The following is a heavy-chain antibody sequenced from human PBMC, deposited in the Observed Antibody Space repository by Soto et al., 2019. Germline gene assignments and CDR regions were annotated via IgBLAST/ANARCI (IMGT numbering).Heavy chain of an antibody. Sequence: SQTLSLTCAISGDSVSSNSAAWNWIRQSPSRGLEWLGRTYFRSRWYNDYAVSVKSRITINPDTSKNQFSLQLNSVTPDDAGVYLCARDSPPHINGITSWFDPWGQGTLVTVS. CDR1: GDSVSSNSAA. CDR3: ARDSPPHINGITSWFDP. D-gene: IGHD1-7*01. CDR2: TYFRSRWYN. J-gene: IGHJ5*02. V-gene: IGHV6-1*01.